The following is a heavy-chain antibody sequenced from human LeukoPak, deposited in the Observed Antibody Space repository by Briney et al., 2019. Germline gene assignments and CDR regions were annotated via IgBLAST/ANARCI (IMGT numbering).Heavy chain of an antibody. Sequence: SGTLSLTCAVSGGSISSSNWWSWIRQPPGKGLEWIGEINHSGSTNYNPSLKSRVTISVDTSKNQFSLKLSSVTAADTAVYYCARHKPTYSSSWYGSSYAFDIWGQGTMVTVSS. CDR2: INHSGST. V-gene: IGHV4-4*02. J-gene: IGHJ3*02. CDR3: ARHKPTYSSSWYGSSYAFDI. CDR1: GGSISSSNW. D-gene: IGHD6-13*01.